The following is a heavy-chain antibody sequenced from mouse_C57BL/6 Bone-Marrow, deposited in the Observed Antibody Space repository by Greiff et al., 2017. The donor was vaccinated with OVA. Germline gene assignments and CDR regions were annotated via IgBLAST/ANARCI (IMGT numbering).Heavy chain of an antibody. J-gene: IGHJ3*01. D-gene: IGHD2-10*02. V-gene: IGHV1-64*01. CDR3: ARRGYGNLFAY. CDR2: IHPNSGST. CDR1: GYTFTSYW. Sequence: VQLQQPGAELVQPGASVKLSCKASGYTFTSYWMHWVKQRPGQGLEWIGMIHPNSGSTNYNEKFKSKATLTVDKSSSTAYMQLSSLTSEDSAVYYCARRGYGNLFAYWGQGTLVTVSA.